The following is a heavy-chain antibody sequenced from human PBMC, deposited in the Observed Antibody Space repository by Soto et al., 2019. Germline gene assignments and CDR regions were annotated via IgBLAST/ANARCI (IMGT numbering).Heavy chain of an antibody. D-gene: IGHD6-6*01. Sequence: EVQLVESGGGLVKPGGSLRLSCAASGFTFSSYSMNWVRQAPGKGLEWVSSISSSSSYIYYADSVKGRFTISRDNAKNSLYLQMNSLRAEDTAVYSCARYLYSSSARYFDYWGQGTLVTVSS. CDR2: ISSSSSYI. J-gene: IGHJ4*02. CDR3: ARYLYSSSARYFDY. CDR1: GFTFSSYS. V-gene: IGHV3-21*01.